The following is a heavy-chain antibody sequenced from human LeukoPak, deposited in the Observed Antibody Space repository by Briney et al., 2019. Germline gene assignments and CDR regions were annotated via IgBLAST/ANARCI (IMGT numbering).Heavy chain of an antibody. D-gene: IGHD3-22*01. V-gene: IGHV4-34*01. CDR1: GGSFSGYY. CDR3: ARGQHYYDSSGYLGY. CDR2: INHSGST. Sequence: PSETLSLTCAVYGGSFSGYYWSWIRQPPGKGLEWIGEINHSGSTNYNPSLKSRVTISVDTSKNQFSLKLSSVTAADTAVYYCARGQHYYDSSGYLGYWGQGTLVTVSS. J-gene: IGHJ4*02.